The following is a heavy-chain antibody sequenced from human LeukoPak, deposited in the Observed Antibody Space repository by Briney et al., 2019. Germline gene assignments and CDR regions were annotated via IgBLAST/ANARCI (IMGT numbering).Heavy chain of an antibody. Sequence: GFLRLSCAASGFTFSYYYMRLIRQASGEGVGGVSYISSSGSTIYYADSVKGRFTISRDNAKNSLYLQMNSLRAEDTSVYYCASHGSAGFDPWGQGTLVTLSS. J-gene: IGHJ5*02. D-gene: IGHD3-10*01. V-gene: IGHV3-11*01. CDR1: GFTFSYYY. CDR2: ISSSGSTI. CDR3: ASHGSAGFDP.